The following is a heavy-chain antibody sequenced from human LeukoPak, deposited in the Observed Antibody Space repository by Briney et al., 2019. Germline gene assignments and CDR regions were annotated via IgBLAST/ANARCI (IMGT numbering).Heavy chain of an antibody. J-gene: IGHJ4*02. D-gene: IGHD5-12*01. CDR3: ARTYERELDY. CDR1: GFTFSSYH. V-gene: IGHV3-48*01. CDR2: ISIISSTI. Sequence: GGSLRLSCAASGFTFSSYHMNWVRQAPGKGLEWVSYISIISSTIYYADSVKGRFTISRDDAKNSVYLQMNSLRAEDTAVYYCARTYERELDYWGQGTLDTVSS.